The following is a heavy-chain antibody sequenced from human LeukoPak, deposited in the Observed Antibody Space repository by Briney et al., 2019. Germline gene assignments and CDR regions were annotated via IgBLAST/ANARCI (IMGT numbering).Heavy chain of an antibody. J-gene: IGHJ4*02. Sequence: GGSLRLSCAASGFTFSSYSMNWVRQAPGKGLEWVSSISSSSSYIYYADSVKGRFTISRDNAKNSLYLQMNSLRAEDTAVYYCARDRGSGSYYGGIDYWGQGTLVTVSS. CDR2: ISSSSSYI. D-gene: IGHD1-26*01. CDR3: ARDRGSGSYYGGIDY. V-gene: IGHV3-21*01. CDR1: GFTFSSYS.